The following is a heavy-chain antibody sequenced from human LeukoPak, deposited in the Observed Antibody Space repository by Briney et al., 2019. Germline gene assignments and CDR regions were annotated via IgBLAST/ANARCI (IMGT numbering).Heavy chain of an antibody. CDR2: INSDGSST. CDR3: ARVLWSHYCSGGSCYPN. CDR1: GFTFSSYW. D-gene: IGHD2-15*01. Sequence: GRSLRLSCVASGFTFSSYWMHGVRQAPGKGLVWVSRINSDGSSTSYADSVKGRFTISRDNAKNTLYLQMNSRRAEDTAVYYCARVLWSHYCSGGSCYPNWGQGTLVTVSS. J-gene: IGHJ4*02. V-gene: IGHV3-74*01.